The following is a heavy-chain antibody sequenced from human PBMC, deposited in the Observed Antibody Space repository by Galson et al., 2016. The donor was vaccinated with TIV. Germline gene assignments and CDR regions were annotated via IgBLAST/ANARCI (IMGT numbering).Heavy chain of an antibody. CDR2: ISSNSVSR. CDR1: GFIFEDYA. D-gene: IGHD2-21*01. V-gene: IGHV3-9*01. J-gene: IGHJ6*02. Sequence: SLRLSCAASGFIFEDYAMHWVRQAPGKGLEWVSSISSNSVSRGYADSVKGRFTVSRDNAKNSLYLQMNSLRGEDTALYYCSKARGYGCGSPRDYYYGMDVWGQGTTVIVSS. CDR3: SKARGYGCGSPRDYYYGMDV.